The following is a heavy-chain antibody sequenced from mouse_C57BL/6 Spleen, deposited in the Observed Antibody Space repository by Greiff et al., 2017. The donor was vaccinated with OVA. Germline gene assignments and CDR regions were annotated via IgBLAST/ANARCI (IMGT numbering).Heavy chain of an antibody. J-gene: IGHJ4*01. CDR3: VLRSYAMDY. CDR1: GYTFTSYW. Sequence: QVQLQQPGAELVKPGASVKLSCKASGYTFTSYWMQWVKQRPGQGLEWIGEIDPSDSYTNYNQKFKGKATLTVDTSSRTAYMQLSSLTSEDSAVYYCVLRSYAMDYWGQGTSVTVSS. D-gene: IGHD1-1*01. V-gene: IGHV1-50*01. CDR2: IDPSDSYT.